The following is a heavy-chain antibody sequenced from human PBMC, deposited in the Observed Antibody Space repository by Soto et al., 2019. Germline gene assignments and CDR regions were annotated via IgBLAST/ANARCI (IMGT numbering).Heavy chain of an antibody. Sequence: GGSLRLSCAASGFTFDDYAMHWVRQAPGKGLEWVSGISWNSGSIGYADSVKGRFTISRDNAKNSLYLQMNSLRAEDTALYYCAKDNGSSWYYFDYWGQGTLVTVSS. CDR2: ISWNSGSI. D-gene: IGHD6-13*01. V-gene: IGHV3-9*01. CDR3: AKDNGSSWYYFDY. CDR1: GFTFDDYA. J-gene: IGHJ4*02.